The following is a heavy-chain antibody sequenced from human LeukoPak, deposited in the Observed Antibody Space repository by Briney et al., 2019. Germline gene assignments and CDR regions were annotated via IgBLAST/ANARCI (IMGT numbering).Heavy chain of an antibody. CDR2: IIPIFGTA. D-gene: IGHD3-10*01. V-gene: IGHV1-69*01. CDR3: ASGPYGSGSYLYYYYGMDV. Sequence: SVKVSCKASGGTFSSYAISWVRQAPGQGLGWMGGIIPIFGTANYAQKFQGRVTITADESTSTAYMELSSLRSGDTAVYYCASGPYGSGSYLYYYYGMDVWGKGTTVTVSS. J-gene: IGHJ6*04. CDR1: GGTFSSYA.